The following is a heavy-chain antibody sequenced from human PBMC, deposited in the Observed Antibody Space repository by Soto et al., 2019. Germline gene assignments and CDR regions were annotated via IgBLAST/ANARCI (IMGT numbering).Heavy chain of an antibody. CDR3: ARDLKRSGGGRHCHYYCYAMDG. CDR1: GFTFSSYG. Sequence: QVQLVESGGGVVQPGRSLRLSCAASGFTFSSYGMHWVRQAPGKGLEWVAVVWFDGSDKNYADSVKGRFTISRDNSKNTRNLEMNSLRAEDTAVYYCARDLKRSGGGRHCHYYCYAMDGWGQVTTVTVSS. CDR2: VWFDGSDK. J-gene: IGHJ6*02. D-gene: IGHD2-15*01. V-gene: IGHV3-33*01.